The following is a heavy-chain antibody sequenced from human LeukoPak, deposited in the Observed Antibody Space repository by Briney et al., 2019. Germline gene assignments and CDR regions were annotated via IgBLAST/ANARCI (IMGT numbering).Heavy chain of an antibody. CDR1: GFTFSSYA. J-gene: IGHJ4*02. CDR3: ARVAGTRERYFDY. CDR2: ISYDGSNK. Sequence: GGSLRLSCAASGFTFSSYAMRWVRQAPGKGLEWVAVISYDGSNKYYADSVKGRFTISRDNSKNTLYLQMNSLRAEDTAVYYCARVAGTRERYFDYWGQGTLVTVSS. V-gene: IGHV3-30-3*01. D-gene: IGHD6-19*01.